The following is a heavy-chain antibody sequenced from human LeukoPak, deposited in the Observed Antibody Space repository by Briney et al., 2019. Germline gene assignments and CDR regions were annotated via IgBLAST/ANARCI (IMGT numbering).Heavy chain of an antibody. Sequence: PSETLSLTCTVSGGSISSGSYYWSWIRQPAGEGLEWIGRIYTSGSTNYNPSLKSRVTVSVDTSKNQFSLKLSSVTAADTAVYYCARDIIAAAGKENAFDIWGQGIMVTVSS. CDR3: ARDIIAAAGKENAFDI. CDR1: GGSISSGSYY. D-gene: IGHD6-13*01. V-gene: IGHV4-61*02. J-gene: IGHJ3*02. CDR2: IYTSGST.